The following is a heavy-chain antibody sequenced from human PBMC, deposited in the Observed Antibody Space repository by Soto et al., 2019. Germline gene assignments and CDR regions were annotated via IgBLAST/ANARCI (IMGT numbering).Heavy chain of an antibody. V-gene: IGHV3-30*18. CDR2: ISHDGTKT. CDR1: GFNFGAYG. D-gene: IGHD5-18*01. Sequence: QVQLVESGGGVVQPGTSLRLAWEASGFNFGAYGMHWVRQAPGKGLDWVAGISHDGTKTYYSDSVKGRFTVSRDNSKNMLYVQMVSLRPDDTAVYSCAKDRRDGYTTCSRCYGVDVWGQGTTVTVSS. CDR3: AKDRRDGYTTCSRCYGVDV. J-gene: IGHJ6*02.